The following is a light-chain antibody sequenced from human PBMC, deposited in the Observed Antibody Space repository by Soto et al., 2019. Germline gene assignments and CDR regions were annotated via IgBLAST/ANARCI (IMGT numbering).Light chain of an antibody. J-gene: IGKJ4*01. Sequence: EIVFTHSPATLSLSPGERATLSCRASQSVSRYLSWYQQKPGQAPRPLIYDASNRATDIPARFSGSGSGTDFTLTISSLEPEDFAVYFCHQHSNWPLTFGGGSKVDIK. CDR3: HQHSNWPLT. V-gene: IGKV3-11*01. CDR1: QSVSRY. CDR2: DAS.